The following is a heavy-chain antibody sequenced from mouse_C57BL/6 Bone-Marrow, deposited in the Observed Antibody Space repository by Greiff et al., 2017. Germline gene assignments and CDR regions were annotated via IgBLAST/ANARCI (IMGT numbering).Heavy chain of an antibody. CDR2: IWPGGGT. CDR1: GFSLTSYA. CDR3: ARRGRLDYYYAMDY. V-gene: IGHV2-9-1*01. Sequence: VQRVESGPGLVAPSPSLSITCTVSGFSLTSYAISWVRQPPGKGLEWLGVIWPGGGTNYYSALKSSLSISKDNSKSQVFLKMIRLQTDETARYACARRGRLDYYYAMDYWGQGTSVTVSA. D-gene: IGHD6-2*01. J-gene: IGHJ4*01.